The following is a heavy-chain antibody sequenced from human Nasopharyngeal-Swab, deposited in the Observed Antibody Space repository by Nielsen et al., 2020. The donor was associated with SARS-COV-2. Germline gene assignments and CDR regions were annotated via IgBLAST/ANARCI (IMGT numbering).Heavy chain of an antibody. CDR3: AREARGYSGYETNNDAFDI. Sequence: ASVKVSCKASGYTFTSYGISWVRQAPVQGLEWMGWISAYNGNTNYAQKLQGRVTMTTDTSTSTAYMELRSLRSDDTAVYYCAREARGYSGYETNNDAFDIWGQGTMVTVSS. J-gene: IGHJ3*02. CDR1: GYTFTSYG. V-gene: IGHV1-18*01. D-gene: IGHD5-12*01. CDR2: ISAYNGNT.